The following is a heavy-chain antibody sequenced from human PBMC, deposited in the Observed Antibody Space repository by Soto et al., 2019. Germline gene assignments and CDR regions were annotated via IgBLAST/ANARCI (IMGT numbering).Heavy chain of an antibody. CDR2: IFYSGNT. D-gene: IGHD1-1*01. V-gene: IGHV4-31*03. Sequence: SETLSLTCTVSGGSISSGDNFWSWIRQHPGKGLEWIGYIFYSGNTFYNPSLKSRLTISIDTSKNQFSLKLSSVTPADTAVYYCARDRPWPPNYHYYSMDVWRQGTAVTVSS. J-gene: IGHJ6*02. CDR3: ARDRPWPPNYHYYSMDV. CDR1: GGSISSGDNF.